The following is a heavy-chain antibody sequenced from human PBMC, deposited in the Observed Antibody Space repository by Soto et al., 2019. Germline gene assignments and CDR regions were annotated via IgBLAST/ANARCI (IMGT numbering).Heavy chain of an antibody. CDR3: AILTPITGVY. V-gene: IGHV1-69*10. CDR2: IIPMFGII. D-gene: IGHD5-12*01. CDR1: GGSFSTYT. Sequence: PGPSVKVSCKVSGGSFSTYTLTWVRQAPGQGLEWMGGIIPMFGIINYAQKFQGRVTITADRSTTTAYMELISLRSDDTAVYYCAILTPITGVYWGQGAQVTVSS. J-gene: IGHJ4*02.